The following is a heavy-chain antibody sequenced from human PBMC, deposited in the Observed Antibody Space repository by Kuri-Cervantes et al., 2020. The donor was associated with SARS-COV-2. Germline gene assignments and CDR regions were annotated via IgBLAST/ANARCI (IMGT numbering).Heavy chain of an antibody. CDR2: ISSSGSTI. CDR3: AKDRGLGYSGYDGFDY. D-gene: IGHD5-12*01. CDR1: GFTFSSYE. Sequence: LSLTCAASGFTFSSYEMNWVRQAPGKGLEWVSYISSSGSTIYYADSVKGRFTTSRDNAKNSLYLQMNSLRAEDTALYYCAKDRGLGYSGYDGFDYWGQGTLVTVSS. J-gene: IGHJ4*02. V-gene: IGHV3-48*03.